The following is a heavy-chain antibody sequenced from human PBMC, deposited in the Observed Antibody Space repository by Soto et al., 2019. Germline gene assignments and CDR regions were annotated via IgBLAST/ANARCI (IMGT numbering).Heavy chain of an antibody. D-gene: IGHD3-16*02. CDR1: GYTLTELS. Sequence: QVELVQSGAEVKKPGASVKVSCKVSGYTLTELSMHWVRQAPGKGLEWMGVFDAEDGAASYAQNFQGRDTMTVDTATDTAYMEVTSLRSEDTAVYYWATDLFPDYADAWGTFRPADYWGQGTQVTVSS. CDR3: ATDLFPDYADAWGTFRPADY. CDR2: FDAEDGAA. V-gene: IGHV1-24*01. J-gene: IGHJ4*02.